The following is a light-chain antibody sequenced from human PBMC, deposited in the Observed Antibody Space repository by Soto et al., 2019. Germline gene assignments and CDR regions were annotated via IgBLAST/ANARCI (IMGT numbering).Light chain of an antibody. CDR3: QQYADLRS. CDR1: QDIRMY. J-gene: IGKJ4*01. Sequence: DIQMTQSPSSLSASVGDRVTITCQASQDIRMYLNWYQHKPGKAPKVLIYDASHLETGVPSSFSGSGSGTDCTFTISSLQPEDFATYYCQQYADLRSFGGGTKVDIK. CDR2: DAS. V-gene: IGKV1-33*01.